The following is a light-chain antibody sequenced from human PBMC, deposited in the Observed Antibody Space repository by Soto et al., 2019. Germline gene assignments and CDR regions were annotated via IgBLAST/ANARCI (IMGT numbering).Light chain of an antibody. V-gene: IGKV3-20*01. CDR3: QQYGSSPET. J-gene: IGKJ2*01. CDR1: QRVSSSY. CDR2: GAS. Sequence: ESRYKQYTGTVFLCLEEKATLSCRASQRVSSSYLAWYQQKPGQAPRLLIYGASSRATGIPDRFSGSGSGTDFTLTISRLEPEDFAVYYCQQYGSSPETFGQGTKV.